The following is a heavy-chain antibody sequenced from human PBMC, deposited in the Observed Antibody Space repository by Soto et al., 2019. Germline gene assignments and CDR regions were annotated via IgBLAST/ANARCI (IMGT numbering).Heavy chain of an antibody. J-gene: IGHJ5*02. V-gene: IGHV4-59*01. CDR1: GGSISSYY. CDR3: ARLFWSGYSTHNWFDP. Sequence: ETLSLTCTVSGGSISSYYWSWIRQPPGKGLEWIGYIYYSGSTNYNPSLKSRVTISVDTSKNQFSLKLSSVTAADTAVYYCARLFWSGYSTHNWFDPWGQGTLVTVSS. D-gene: IGHD3-3*01. CDR2: IYYSGST.